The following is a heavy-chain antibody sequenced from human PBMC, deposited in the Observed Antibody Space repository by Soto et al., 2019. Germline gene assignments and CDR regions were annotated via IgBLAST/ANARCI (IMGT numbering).Heavy chain of an antibody. CDR3: ARGGDIVVVVAATRAEYFQH. V-gene: IGHV3-30-3*01. CDR2: ISYDGSHK. Sequence: QVQLVESGGGVVQPGRSLRLSCAASGFTFSSYAMHWVRQAPGKGLEWVAVISYDGSHKYYADSVKGRFTISRDNSKNTLYLQMNSLRAEDTAVYYCARGGDIVVVVAATRAEYFQHWGQGTLVTVSS. D-gene: IGHD2-15*01. CDR1: GFTFSSYA. J-gene: IGHJ1*01.